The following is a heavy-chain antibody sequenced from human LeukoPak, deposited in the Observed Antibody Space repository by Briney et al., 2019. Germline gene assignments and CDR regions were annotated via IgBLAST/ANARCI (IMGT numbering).Heavy chain of an antibody. CDR1: GGSISSYY. CDR2: IYYSGST. D-gene: IGHD2-2*01. J-gene: IGHJ3*02. V-gene: IGHV4-59*01. Sequence: PSEILSLTCTVSGGSISSYYWSWIRQPPGKGLEWIGYIYYSGSTKYNPSLKSRVTISVDTSKNQFSLKLGSVTAADTAVYYCVKSNSRYQPWTLDIWGRGTMVTVSS. CDR3: VKSNSRYQPWTLDI.